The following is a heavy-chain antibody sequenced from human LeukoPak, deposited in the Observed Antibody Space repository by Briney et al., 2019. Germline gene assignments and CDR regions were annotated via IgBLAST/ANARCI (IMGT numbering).Heavy chain of an antibody. D-gene: IGHD1-26*01. V-gene: IGHV1-18*01. J-gene: IGHJ4*02. CDR2: ISAYNGNT. CDR3: ARDSPISGSYYGGLGY. CDR1: GYTFTSYG. Sequence: AASVKVSCKASGYTFTSYGISWVRQAPGQGLEWMGWISAYNGNTNYAQKLQGRVTMTTDTSTSTAYMELRSLRSDDTAVYYCARDSPISGSYYGGLGYWGQGTLVTVSS.